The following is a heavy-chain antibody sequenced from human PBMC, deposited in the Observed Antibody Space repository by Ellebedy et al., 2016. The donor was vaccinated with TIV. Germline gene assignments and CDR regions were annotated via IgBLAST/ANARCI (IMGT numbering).Heavy chain of an antibody. CDR1: GGSFNNDH. Sequence: MPSETLSLTCLVSGGSFNNDHWSWIRQSPGKGLEWIGYVHQRRTTTYNTSLRSRVTISIDTSKNQFSLTVTSVTAADTAVYFCARMRGVAGPRWFDPWGPGTQVIVSS. CDR2: VHQRRTT. J-gene: IGHJ5*02. D-gene: IGHD6-19*01. CDR3: ARMRGVAGPRWFDP. V-gene: IGHV4-59*08.